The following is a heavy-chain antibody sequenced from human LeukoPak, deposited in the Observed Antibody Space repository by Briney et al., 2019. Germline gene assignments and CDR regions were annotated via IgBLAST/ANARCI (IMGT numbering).Heavy chain of an antibody. J-gene: IGHJ4*02. CDR1: GFTFSSYV. D-gene: IGHD2-2*01. V-gene: IGHV3-23*01. CDR3: AKHPRTYCSSTSCYGGLDY. CDR2: ISGSSSST. Sequence: GGSLRLSCAASGFTFSSYVMNWDRQAPGKGLEWVSGISGSSSSTYYADSVKGRFTISRDNSKNTLYLQMNSLRAEDTAVYYCAKHPRTYCSSTSCYGGLDYWGQGTLVTVSS.